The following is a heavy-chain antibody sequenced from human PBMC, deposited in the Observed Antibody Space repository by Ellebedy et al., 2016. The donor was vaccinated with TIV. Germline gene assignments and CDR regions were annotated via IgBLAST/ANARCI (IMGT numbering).Heavy chain of an antibody. J-gene: IGHJ4*02. Sequence: PGGSLRLSCAASGFTFSGHSMNWVRQSPGKGLEWVSYITSTSTATHYEDSVKGRFTISRDNAKNSLYLQMNSLRDEDTAVDYCARTGGLDYWGQGTLVTVSS. V-gene: IGHV3-48*02. CDR1: GFTFSGHS. CDR3: ARTGGLDY. CDR2: ITSTSTAT. D-gene: IGHD3-16*01.